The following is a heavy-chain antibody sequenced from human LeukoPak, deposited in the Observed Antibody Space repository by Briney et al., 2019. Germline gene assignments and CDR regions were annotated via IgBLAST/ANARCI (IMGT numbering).Heavy chain of an antibody. CDR3: ARSLSYGSGSYLPIDY. V-gene: IGHV3-7*01. D-gene: IGHD3-10*01. CDR2: IKQDGSEK. J-gene: IGHJ4*02. Sequence: GGSLRLSCAASGFTFSSYWMSWVRQAPGKGLEWVANIKQDGSEKYYVDSVKGRFSISRDNAKNSLYLQMNSLRAEDTAVYYCARSLSYGSGSYLPIDYWGQGTLVTVSS. CDR1: GFTFSSYW.